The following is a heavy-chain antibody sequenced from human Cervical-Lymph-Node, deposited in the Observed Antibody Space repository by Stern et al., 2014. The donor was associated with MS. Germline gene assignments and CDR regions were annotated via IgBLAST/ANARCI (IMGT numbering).Heavy chain of an antibody. Sequence: QLVESGGGVVQPGRSLRLSCAASGFTFSSFDMHWVRPAPGKGLEWVSLISYDGSNEYYADSVKGRFTISRDNSENTLYLQMNSLRVEDTAVYYCASERTHGLRGYSYEVYWGQGTLVTVSS. V-gene: IGHV3-30*04. CDR2: ISYDGSNE. CDR3: ASERTHGLRGYSYEVY. D-gene: IGHD5-18*01. J-gene: IGHJ4*02. CDR1: GFTFSSFD.